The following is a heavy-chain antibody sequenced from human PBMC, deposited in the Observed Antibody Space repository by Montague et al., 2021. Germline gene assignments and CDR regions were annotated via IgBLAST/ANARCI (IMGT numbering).Heavy chain of an antibody. V-gene: IGHV3-23*01. J-gene: IGHJ4*02. Sequence: YRRLSCSASGFPFSSYAMSWVRQTPGQGLEWVSTMNAGSGNTYYADSVKGRFTISRDNSKNTLYLQMNSLRAADTAVYYCARDGPRTHYFVYWGQGALVTVPS. CDR2: MNAGSGNT. CDR3: ARDGPRTHYFVY. CDR1: GFPFSSYA. D-gene: IGHD2-2*01.